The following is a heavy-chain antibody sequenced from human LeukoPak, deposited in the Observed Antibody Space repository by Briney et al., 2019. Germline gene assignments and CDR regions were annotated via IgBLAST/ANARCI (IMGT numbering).Heavy chain of an antibody. CDR1: GFTFSSYS. CDR3: ATDTNQGRNGLDV. Sequence: GGSLRLSCAASGFTFSSYSINWVRQAPGKGLVWVSRINTDGSSTRYADSVKGRFTISRDSAKNTLYLQMNSLRAEDTAVYYCATDTNQGRNGLDVWGQGTTVTVSS. V-gene: IGHV3-74*01. CDR2: INTDGSST. J-gene: IGHJ6*02. D-gene: IGHD1-14*01.